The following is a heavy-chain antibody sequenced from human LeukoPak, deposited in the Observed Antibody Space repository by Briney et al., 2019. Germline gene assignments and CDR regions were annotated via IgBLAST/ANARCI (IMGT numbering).Heavy chain of an antibody. CDR3: ARDNSVGETAWWFDP. CDR2: INPSGSSA. J-gene: IGHJ5*02. V-gene: IGHV1-46*01. CDR1: GYSYTSYY. Sequence: ASVKVSCKASGYSYTSYYMHWVRQAPGQGLEWMGFINPSGSSAAYAQKFQGRLTMTRDMFTSTDYMELTSLTSDDTAVYYCARDNSVGETAWWFDPWGQGTLVTVSS. D-gene: IGHD1-26*01.